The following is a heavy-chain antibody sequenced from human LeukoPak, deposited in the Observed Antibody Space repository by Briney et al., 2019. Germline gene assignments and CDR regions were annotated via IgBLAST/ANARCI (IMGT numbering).Heavy chain of an antibody. CDR2: IYYSGST. CDR1: GFTFSSYA. Sequence: LRLSCAASGFTFSSYAMSWIRQPLGKGLEWIGYIYYSGSTYYNPSLKSRVTISVDTSKNQFSLKLSSVTAADTAVYYCARGAGTTPYLDDYWGQGTLVTVSS. CDR3: ARGAGTTPYLDDY. D-gene: IGHD1-7*01. V-gene: IGHV4-30-4*08. J-gene: IGHJ4*02.